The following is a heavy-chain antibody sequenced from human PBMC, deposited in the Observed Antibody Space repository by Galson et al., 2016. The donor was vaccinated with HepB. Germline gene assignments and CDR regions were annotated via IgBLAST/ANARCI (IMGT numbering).Heavy chain of an antibody. CDR1: GFTVSNNF. CDR3: ARDRRGSGWYNDY. V-gene: IGHV3-53*01. CDR2: IYSGGGT. D-gene: IGHD6-19*01. J-gene: IGHJ4*02. Sequence: SLRLSCAASGFTVSNNFMRWVRQAPGKGLEWVSLIYSGGGTHYVDSVKGRLINSRDNSKNTLYLQMNSLRVEDTAVYYCARDRRGSGWYNDYWGQGTLVTVSS.